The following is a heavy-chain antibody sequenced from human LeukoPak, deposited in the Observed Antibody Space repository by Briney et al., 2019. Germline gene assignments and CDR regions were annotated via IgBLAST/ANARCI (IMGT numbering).Heavy chain of an antibody. Sequence: PSETLSLTCTVSRGSISRYYWSWIRQPPREGLEWIGYIYYSGSTNYNPSLKSRVTISVDTSKNQFSLKLSSVTAADTAVYYCARLYGELWSINIWGQGTMVTVSS. V-gene: IGHV4-59*01. J-gene: IGHJ3*02. CDR1: RGSISRYY. CDR3: ARLYGELWSINI. CDR2: IYYSGST. D-gene: IGHD3-10*02.